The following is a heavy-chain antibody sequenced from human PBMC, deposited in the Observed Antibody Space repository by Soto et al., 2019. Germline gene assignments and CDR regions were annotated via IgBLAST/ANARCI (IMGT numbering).Heavy chain of an antibody. CDR3: ARACSSNSCYDVFDY. J-gene: IGHJ4*02. CDR2: IYTSGST. Sequence: SETLSLTCTVSGGSIISYYWSWIRQPAGKGLEWIGRIYTSGSTNYNPSLKSRVTMSVDTSKNQFSLKLSSVTAADTAVYYCARACSSNSCYDVFDYWGQGTLVTVSS. V-gene: IGHV4-4*07. D-gene: IGHD2-2*01. CDR1: GGSIISYY.